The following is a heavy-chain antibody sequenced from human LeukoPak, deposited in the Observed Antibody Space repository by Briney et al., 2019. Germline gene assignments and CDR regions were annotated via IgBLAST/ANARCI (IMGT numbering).Heavy chain of an antibody. Sequence: GGSLRLSCAASGFTFNNYWLTWVRQAPGKGLEWVAKISQDGSEKYYVASVKGRFTISRDSGKNSLYLQMNSLRVEDTAVYYCARAVGSSGCDYWGQGTLVTVSS. J-gene: IGHJ4*02. CDR1: GFTFNNYW. D-gene: IGHD3-22*01. V-gene: IGHV3-7*01. CDR2: ISQDGSEK. CDR3: ARAVGSSGCDY.